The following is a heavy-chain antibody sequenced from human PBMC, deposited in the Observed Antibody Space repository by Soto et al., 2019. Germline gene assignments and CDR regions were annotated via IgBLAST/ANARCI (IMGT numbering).Heavy chain of an antibody. Sequence: VGSLRLSCAASGFTFSSYAMSWVRQAPGKGLEWVSAISGSGGSTYYADSVKGRFTISRDNSKNTLYLQMNSLRAEDTAVYYCAKVLPDIVVVPAAINYWGQGTLVTVSS. D-gene: IGHD2-2*01. CDR1: GFTFSSYA. CDR3: AKVLPDIVVVPAAINY. J-gene: IGHJ4*02. V-gene: IGHV3-23*01. CDR2: ISGSGGST.